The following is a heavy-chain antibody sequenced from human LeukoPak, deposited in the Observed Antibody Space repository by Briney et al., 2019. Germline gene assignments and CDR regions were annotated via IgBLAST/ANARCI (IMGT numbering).Heavy chain of an antibody. CDR2: INPNSGGT. V-gene: IGHV1-2*02. CDR3: ARVETYCGGDCQDY. D-gene: IGHD2-21*02. CDR1: GYTFTSYG. Sequence: GASVKLSCKASGYTFTSYGISWVRQAPGQGLEWMGWINPNSGGTNYAQKFQGRVTMTRDTSISTAYMELSRLRSDDTAVYYCARVETYCGGDCQDYWGQGTLVTVSS. J-gene: IGHJ4*02.